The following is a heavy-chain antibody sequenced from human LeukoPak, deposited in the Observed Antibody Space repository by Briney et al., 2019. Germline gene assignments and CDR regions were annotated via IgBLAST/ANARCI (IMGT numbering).Heavy chain of an antibody. J-gene: IGHJ4*02. Sequence: SETLSLTCTVSGGSISSSSYYWGWIRQPPETGLEWIGSIYYSGSTYYNPSLKSRVTISVDTSKNQFSLKLSSVTAADTAMYFCARVTTESYFDYWGQGTLVTVSS. CDR1: GGSISSSSYY. CDR3: ARVTTESYFDY. CDR2: IYYSGST. V-gene: IGHV4-39*07. D-gene: IGHD4-11*01.